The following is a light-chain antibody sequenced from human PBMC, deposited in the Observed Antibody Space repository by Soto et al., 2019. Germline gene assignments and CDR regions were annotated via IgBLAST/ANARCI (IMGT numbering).Light chain of an antibody. CDR3: QQYGSSLWT. CDR1: QSVSSSY. V-gene: IGKV3-20*01. Sequence: EIVLTQSPGTLSLSPGERVTLSCRASQSVSSSYLAWYQQKLGQAPRLLIYAASSRATGIPDRFSGSGSGTDFTLTISRLEPEDFALYYCQQYGSSLWTFGQGTKVEI. J-gene: IGKJ1*01. CDR2: AAS.